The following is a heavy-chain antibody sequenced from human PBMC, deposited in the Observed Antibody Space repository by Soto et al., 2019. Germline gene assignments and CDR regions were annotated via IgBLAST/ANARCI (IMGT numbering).Heavy chain of an antibody. CDR2: MTGSGATI. D-gene: IGHD2-21*01. Sequence: WGSLRLSCAASGFTIITFAMTLFRQSPVKWLESVCGMTGSGATIHYADSVKGRFTISKDNSRNVLYLQMDYLRDEDTAVYYCAKDAVYNDGLWLMDSWGQGTLVTVSS. J-gene: IGHJ4*02. CDR1: GFTIITFA. V-gene: IGHV3-23*01. CDR3: AKDAVYNDGLWLMDS.